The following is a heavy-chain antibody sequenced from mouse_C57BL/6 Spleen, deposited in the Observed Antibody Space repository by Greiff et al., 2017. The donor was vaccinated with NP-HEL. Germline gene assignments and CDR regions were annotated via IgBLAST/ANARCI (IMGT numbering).Heavy chain of an antibody. CDR3: AREYDGYSWFAY. V-gene: IGHV1-7*01. CDR2: INPSSGYT. Sequence: VQLQQSGAELAKPGASVKLSCKASGYTFTGYGWHWVKQRPGQGREGIGYINPSSGYTKYNQKFKDKATLTADKSSSTAYMQLSSLTYEDSAVYYCAREYDGYSWFAYWGQGTLVTVSA. D-gene: IGHD2-3*01. J-gene: IGHJ3*01. CDR1: GYTFTGYG.